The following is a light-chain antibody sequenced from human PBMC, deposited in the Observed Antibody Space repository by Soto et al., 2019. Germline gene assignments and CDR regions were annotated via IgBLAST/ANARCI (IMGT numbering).Light chain of an antibody. CDR1: TSNIESHT. Sequence: QSVLTQPPSASGTPGQRITISCSGSTSNIESHTVNWYQQVPGTAPRLLINTNNQRPSGVPDRFSGSKSGASASLTISGLRSEDAATCYCATWDESRKGVFGIGTKLTV. CDR2: TNN. CDR3: ATWDESRKGV. V-gene: IGLV1-44*01. J-gene: IGLJ1*01.